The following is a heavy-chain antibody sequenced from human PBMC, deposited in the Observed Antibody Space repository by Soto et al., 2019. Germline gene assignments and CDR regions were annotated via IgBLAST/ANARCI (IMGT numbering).Heavy chain of an antibody. CDR1: GGSISNSY. D-gene: IGHD6-6*01. J-gene: IGHJ6*01. Sequence: QVQLQESGPGLVKPSETLSLTCTVSGGSISNSYWNWVRQPAGKELEWIGRRYSTGSASYNPSLRSRVSMSMESSSSQFSPNRTSVSASDSAVYYSATEGQLGPYYYYAIGVWVQGTA. CDR2: RYSTGSA. CDR3: ATEGQLGPYYYYAIGV. V-gene: IGHV4-4*07.